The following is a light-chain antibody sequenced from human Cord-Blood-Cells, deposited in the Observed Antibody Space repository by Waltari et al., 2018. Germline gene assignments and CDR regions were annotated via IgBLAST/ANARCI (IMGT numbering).Light chain of an antibody. Sequence: DIQITQSPSSLSASVGDRVTINCQASQDISNYLNWYQQKPGKAPKLLIYDASNLETGVPSRFSGKGSGTDFTFTISSLHPEDIATYDGQQYDNLPLTVGGGNKVEIK. CDR2: DAS. J-gene: IGKJ4*01. CDR1: QDISNY. V-gene: IGKV1-33*01. CDR3: QQYDNLPLT.